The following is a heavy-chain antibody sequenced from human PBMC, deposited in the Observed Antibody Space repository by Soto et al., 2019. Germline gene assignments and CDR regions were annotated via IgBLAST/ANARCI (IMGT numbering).Heavy chain of an antibody. Sequence: ESLKISGKGSGYSFSTYSIGWVRQMPGKGLEWLGNIHSRDSNARYSPCFQGQVTISVDKSISTTYLHRSSLKPSDTAFYYCATSPTSHYSVSWGHGLLVSVP. CDR3: ATSPTSHYSVS. CDR2: IHSRDSNA. J-gene: IGHJ5*01. CDR1: GYSFSTYS. V-gene: IGHV5-51*01. D-gene: IGHD3-9*01.